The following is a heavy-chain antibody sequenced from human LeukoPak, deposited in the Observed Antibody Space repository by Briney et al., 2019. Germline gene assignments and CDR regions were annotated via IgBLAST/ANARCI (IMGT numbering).Heavy chain of an antibody. V-gene: IGHV1-18*01. CDR3: ASTTPYCGGDCYHLDY. CDR1: GYTFTSYG. J-gene: IGHJ4*02. CDR2: ISAYNGNT. Sequence: GASVKVSCKASGYTFTSYGISGVRQAPGQGLEWMGWISAYNGNTNYAQKLQGRVTMTTDTSTSTAYMELRSLRSDDTAVYYCASTTPYCGGDCYHLDYWGQGTLVTVSS. D-gene: IGHD2-21*02.